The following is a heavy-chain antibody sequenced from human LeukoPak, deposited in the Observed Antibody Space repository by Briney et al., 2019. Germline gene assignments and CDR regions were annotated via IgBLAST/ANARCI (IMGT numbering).Heavy chain of an antibody. CDR3: ARVRSGWERDAFDI. V-gene: IGHV3-30-3*01. Sequence: PGRSRRLSCAASGFTFSSYAMHWVRQAPGKGLEWVAVISYDGSNKYYADSVKGRFTISRDNSKNTLYLQMNSLRAEDTAVYYCARVRSGWERDAFDIWGQGTMVTVSS. CDR2: ISYDGSNK. CDR1: GFTFSSYA. D-gene: IGHD1-26*01. J-gene: IGHJ3*02.